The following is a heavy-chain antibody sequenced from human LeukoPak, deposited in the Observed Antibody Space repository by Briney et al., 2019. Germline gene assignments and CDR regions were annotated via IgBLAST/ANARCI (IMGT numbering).Heavy chain of an antibody. CDR1: GGSFSGYY. D-gene: IGHD6-19*01. J-gene: IGHJ4*02. CDR2: INHSGST. Sequence: SETLSLTCAVYGGSFSGYYWSWIRQPPGKGLEWIGEINHSGSTNYNPSLKSRVTISVDTSKNQFSLKLSSVTAADTAVYYCARRGQWLRIYYFDYWGQGTLVTVSS. CDR3: ARRGQWLRIYYFDY. V-gene: IGHV4-34*01.